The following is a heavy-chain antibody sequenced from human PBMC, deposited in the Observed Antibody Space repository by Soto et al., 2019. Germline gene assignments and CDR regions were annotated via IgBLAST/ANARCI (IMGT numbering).Heavy chain of an antibody. J-gene: IGHJ4*02. CDR3: ARTLDEGSGPGDFDH. V-gene: IGHV3-21*02. D-gene: IGHD1-1*01. CDR2: LSSSSTYI. CDR1: GFTLSSYI. Sequence: EVQLVESGGGLVKPGGSLRLSCAASGFTLSSYIMNWVRQAPGKGLEWVSSLSSSSTYIYYADSLQGRFTISRDNAQNSLSLQRYSLRAEDTAVYVCARTLDEGSGPGDFDHWGRGTLVTVSS.